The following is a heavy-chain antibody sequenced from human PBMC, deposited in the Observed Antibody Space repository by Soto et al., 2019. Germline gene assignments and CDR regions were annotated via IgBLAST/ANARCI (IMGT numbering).Heavy chain of an antibody. CDR1: GYTFISYG. D-gene: IGHD6-13*01. J-gene: IGHJ6*02. Sequence: ASVKVSCKASGYTFISYGISWVRQAPGQGLEWMGWISAYNGNTNYAQKLQGRVTMTTDTSTSTAYMELRSLRSDDTAVYYCARKYSSSWYYYYGMDVWGQGTTVTVSS. CDR3: ARKYSSSWYYYYGMDV. CDR2: ISAYNGNT. V-gene: IGHV1-18*04.